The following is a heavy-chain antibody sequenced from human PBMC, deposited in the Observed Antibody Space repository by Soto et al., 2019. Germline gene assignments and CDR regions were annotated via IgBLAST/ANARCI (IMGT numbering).Heavy chain of an antibody. D-gene: IGHD7-27*01. CDR1: GDTFSCYA. CDR3: ARDTGDGTFDF. Sequence: GGSVKVSCNASGDTFSCYAMHWVRHAPGQRLEWMGWINAGYGNTKSSQKFQDRVTISRDKSASTAYMELTRLRSEETAVYYCARDTGDGTFDFWGQGTLVSVSS. V-gene: IGHV1-3*01. CDR2: INAGYGNT. J-gene: IGHJ4*02.